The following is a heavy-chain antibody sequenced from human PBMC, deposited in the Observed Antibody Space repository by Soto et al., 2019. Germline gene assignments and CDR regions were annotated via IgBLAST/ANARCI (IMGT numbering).Heavy chain of an antibody. CDR1: GDSISRIDYY. D-gene: IGHD3-22*01. CDR2: IYFRGNT. Sequence: KPSETLSLTCSVSGDSISRIDYYWTWIRQHPEKGLEWIGNIYFRGNTYYSPFLESRLTISVDTSKNQFSLKLTSVTAADTAVYYCAREGGSYDSGGYLIRGAFDIWGQGTMVTVSS. CDR3: AREGGSYDSGGYLIRGAFDI. V-gene: IGHV4-31*03. J-gene: IGHJ3*02.